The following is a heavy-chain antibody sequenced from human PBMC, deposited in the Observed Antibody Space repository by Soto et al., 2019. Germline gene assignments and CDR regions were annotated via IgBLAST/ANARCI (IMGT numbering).Heavy chain of an antibody. CDR1: GFPLTGHY. J-gene: IGHJ4*02. CDR2: INPNSGGT. V-gene: IGHV1-2*02. D-gene: IGHD1-26*01. CDR3: AKSGSFSRPSLGYFDY. Sequence: XPVKVSSKASGFPLTGHYVDWVRQSPGQGLERMGWINPNSGGTSYAQKFQGRVTMTRDTSITTAYMELSRLSSDDTAVYYCAKSGSFSRPSLGYFDYCGQRTLVTVSS.